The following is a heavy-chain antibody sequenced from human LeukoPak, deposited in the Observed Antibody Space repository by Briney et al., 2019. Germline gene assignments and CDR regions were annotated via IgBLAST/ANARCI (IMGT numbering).Heavy chain of an antibody. V-gene: IGHV3-48*03. CDR1: GFTFSNYE. Sequence: RGSLRLSCAASGFTFSNYEMNWVRQAPGKGLEWVSYISRSSGSSIYYADSVKGRFTISRDNAKNSLYLQMNSLRAEDTAVYYCARDSSGWYYFDYWGQGILVTVSS. J-gene: IGHJ4*02. CDR2: ISRSSGSSI. D-gene: IGHD6-19*01. CDR3: ARDSSGWYYFDY.